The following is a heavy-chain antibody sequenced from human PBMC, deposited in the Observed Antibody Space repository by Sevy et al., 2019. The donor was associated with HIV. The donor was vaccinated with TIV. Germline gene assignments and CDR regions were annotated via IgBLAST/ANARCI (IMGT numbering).Heavy chain of an antibody. D-gene: IGHD3-22*01. CDR1: GLTFSSYA. CDR3: AKVHVPYYYDSSSYYYKIYYYYGMDV. Sequence: GGSLRLSCAASGLTFSSYAMSWVRQAPGKGLEWVSAISGSGGSTYYADSVKGRFTISRDNSKNTLYLQMNSLRAEDTAVYYCAKVHVPYYYDSSSYYYKIYYYYGMDVWGQWTTVTVSS. J-gene: IGHJ6*02. CDR2: ISGSGGST. V-gene: IGHV3-23*01.